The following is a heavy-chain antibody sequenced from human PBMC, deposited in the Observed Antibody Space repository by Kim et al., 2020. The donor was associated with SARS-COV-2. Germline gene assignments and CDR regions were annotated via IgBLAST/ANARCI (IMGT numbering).Heavy chain of an antibody. J-gene: IGHJ4*02. V-gene: IGHV3-48*02. Sequence: SSTIYYGASMKGRFTISRDNAKNSLYLQMNSLRDEDTAVDYCARGGGIDYWGQRTLVTVSS. CDR2: SSTI. CDR3: ARGGGIDY. D-gene: IGHD3-16*01.